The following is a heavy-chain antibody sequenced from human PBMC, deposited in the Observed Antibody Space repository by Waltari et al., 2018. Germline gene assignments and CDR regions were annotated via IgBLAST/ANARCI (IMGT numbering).Heavy chain of an antibody. D-gene: IGHD6-19*01. V-gene: IGHV4-39*07. CDR1: GGSISSSSYY. CDR3: ASYSSGWYHYFDY. J-gene: IGHJ4*02. Sequence: QLQLQESGPGLVKPSETLSLTCTVSGGSISSSSYYWGWIRQPPGKGLEWIGIIYYSGSTSYHPSLKSRVTISVDTSKNQFSLKLSSVTAADTAVYYCASYSSGWYHYFDYWGQGTLVTVSS. CDR2: IYYSGST.